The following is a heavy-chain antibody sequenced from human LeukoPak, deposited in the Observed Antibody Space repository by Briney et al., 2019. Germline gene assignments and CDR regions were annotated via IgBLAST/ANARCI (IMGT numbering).Heavy chain of an antibody. CDR1: GFTFSTYA. Sequence: GRSLRLSCAASGFTFSTYAMHWVRQAPGKGLEWVAVISFDGSDKYYADSVKGRFTISRDNAKNTVSLQMNSLRAEDTGVYYCARAPSEIGGYYPEYFRHWGQGTLVIVSS. V-gene: IGHV3-30*04. CDR3: ARAPSEIGGYYPEYFRH. D-gene: IGHD3-22*01. CDR2: ISFDGSDK. J-gene: IGHJ1*01.